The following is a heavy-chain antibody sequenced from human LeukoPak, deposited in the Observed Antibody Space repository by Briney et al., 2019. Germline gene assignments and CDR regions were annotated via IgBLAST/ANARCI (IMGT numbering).Heavy chain of an antibody. CDR3: ARGVTYYYDSSGYYYVWFDP. V-gene: IGHV4-34*01. Sequence: SETLSLTCAVYGGSLSGYYWSWIRQPPGKGLEWIGENNHSGSTNYNPSLKSRVTISVDTSKNQFSLKLSSVTAADTAVYYCARGVTYYYDSSGYYYVWFDPWGQGTLVTVSS. CDR2: NNHSGST. J-gene: IGHJ5*02. CDR1: GGSLSGYY. D-gene: IGHD3-22*01.